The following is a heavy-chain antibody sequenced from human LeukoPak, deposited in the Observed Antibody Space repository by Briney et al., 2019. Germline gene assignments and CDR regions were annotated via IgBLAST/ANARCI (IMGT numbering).Heavy chain of an antibody. CDR2: ISSSSSYI. J-gene: IGHJ6*02. CDR3: ARDPHYDFWSGYFYYGMDV. V-gene: IGHV3-21*01. CDR1: GFTFSSYS. Sequence: GGSLRLSCAASGFTFSSYSMKWVRQAPGKGLEWVSSISSSSSYIYYADSVKGRFTISRDNAKNSLYLQMNSLRAEDTAVYYCARDPHYDFWSGYFYYGMDVWGQGTTVTVSS. D-gene: IGHD3-3*01.